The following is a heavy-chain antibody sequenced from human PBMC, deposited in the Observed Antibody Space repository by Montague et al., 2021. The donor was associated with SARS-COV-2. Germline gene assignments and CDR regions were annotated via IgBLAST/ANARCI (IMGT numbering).Heavy chain of an antibody. CDR3: ARGVGGAVIKRFDY. V-gene: IGHV4-34*01. CDR1: GAPFSGYY. CDR2: IRHDGST. D-gene: IGHD3-3*01. Sequence: SETLSLTCAASGAPFSGYYWSWIRQPPGKGLEWIGEIRHDGSTDYNPSLKSRITMSVDTSKNRFPLKLDSMTAADTAVYYCARGVGGAVIKRFDYWGQGSLVTVSS. J-gene: IGHJ4*02.